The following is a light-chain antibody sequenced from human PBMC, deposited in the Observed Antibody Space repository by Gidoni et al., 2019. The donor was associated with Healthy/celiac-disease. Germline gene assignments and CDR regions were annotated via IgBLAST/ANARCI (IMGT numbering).Light chain of an antibody. Sequence: DIVMTQTPLSLSVTLGQPASIYCKPSQSLLHSDGKTYSYRYLQKTGQPPQLLIYEVSNHFSGVPDRFSGSGSGTDFTLKISRVEAEDVGVYYCMQSIQLPLTFGGGTKVEIK. CDR3: MQSIQLPLT. CDR1: QSLLHSDGKTY. CDR2: EVS. V-gene: IGKV2D-29*01. J-gene: IGKJ4*01.